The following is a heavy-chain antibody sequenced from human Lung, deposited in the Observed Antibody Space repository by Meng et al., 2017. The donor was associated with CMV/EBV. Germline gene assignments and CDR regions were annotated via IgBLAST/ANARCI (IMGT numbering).Heavy chain of an antibody. Sequence: SXTLSLXCAVPGGPISSNTWWSWVRQSPGKGLEWIGEISHSERTNYNPSLQSRVTISVDKSKNQFTLNLSSMTAADTAVYYCARLVGVPAAIGWFDPLGQGXRVTVSS. J-gene: IGHJ5*02. D-gene: IGHD2-2*01. CDR2: ISHSERT. CDR1: GGPISSNTW. CDR3: ARLVGVPAAIGWFDP. V-gene: IGHV4-4*02.